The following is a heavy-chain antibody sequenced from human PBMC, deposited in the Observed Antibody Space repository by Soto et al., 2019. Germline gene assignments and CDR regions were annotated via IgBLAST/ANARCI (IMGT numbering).Heavy chain of an antibody. Sequence: ASVKVSCKASGGTFSSYAISWVRQAPGQGLEWMGGIIPIFGTANYAQKFQGRVTITADESTSTAYMELSSLRPEDTAVYYCARDRGNADFDYWGQGTLVTVSS. CDR1: GGTFSSYA. J-gene: IGHJ4*02. V-gene: IGHV1-69*13. CDR3: ARDRGNADFDY. D-gene: IGHD2-15*01. CDR2: IIPIFGTA.